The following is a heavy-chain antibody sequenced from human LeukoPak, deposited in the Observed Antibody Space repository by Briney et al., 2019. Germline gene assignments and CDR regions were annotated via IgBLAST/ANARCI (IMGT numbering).Heavy chain of an antibody. D-gene: IGHD3-10*01. CDR3: ARRDGSGLFDP. CDR2: IYPADSDT. J-gene: IGHJ5*02. Sequence: GESLQISFKGSGYSFTRYWIGWVRQMPGKGLEWMGIIYPADSDTRYSPSFQGQVTISADKSITTAYLQWSSLKASDTAIYYCARRDGSGLFDPWGQGTLVTVSS. CDR1: GYSFTRYW. V-gene: IGHV5-51*01.